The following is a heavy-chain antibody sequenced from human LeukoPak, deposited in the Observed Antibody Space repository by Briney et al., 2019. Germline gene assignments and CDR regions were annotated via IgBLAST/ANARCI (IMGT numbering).Heavy chain of an antibody. CDR3: ARLDSYVWGSYFPP. V-gene: IGHV1-8*03. CDR2: MNPNSGNT. J-gene: IGHJ4*02. CDR1: GYTFTSYD. Sequence: GASVKVSCKASGYTFTSYDINWVRQATGQGLEWMGWMNPNSGNTGYAQKFQGRVTITADKSTSTAYMELSSLRSEDTAVYYCARLDSYVWGSYFPPWGQGTLVTVSS. D-gene: IGHD3-16*01.